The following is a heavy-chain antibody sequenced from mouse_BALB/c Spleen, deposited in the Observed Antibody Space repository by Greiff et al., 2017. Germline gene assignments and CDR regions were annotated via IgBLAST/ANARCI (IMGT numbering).Heavy chain of an antibody. CDR1: GYAFSSYW. V-gene: IGHV1-4*01. CDR3: ARSNFDY. CDR2: INPSTGYT. Sequence: VQLQQSGAALVRPGSSVKISCKASGYAFSSYWMNWVKQRPGQGLEWIGYINPSTGYTEYNQKFKDKATLTADKSSSTAYMQLSSLTSEDSAVYYCARSNFDYWGQGTTLTVSS. J-gene: IGHJ2*01.